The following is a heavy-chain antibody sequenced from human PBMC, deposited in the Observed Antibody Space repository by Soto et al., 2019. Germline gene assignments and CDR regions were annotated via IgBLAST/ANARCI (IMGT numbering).Heavy chain of an antibody. J-gene: IGHJ6*02. CDR3: ASSVAKYYYYGMDV. D-gene: IGHD5-12*01. CDR1: GGTFSSYA. CDR2: IIPIFGTA. Sequence: QVQLVQSGAEVKKPGSSVKVSCKASGGTFSSYAISWVRQAPGQGLGWMGGIIPIFGTANYAQQFQGRVTITADESTCTAYMELSSLRSEDTAVYYCASSVAKYYYYGMDVWGQGTTVTVSS. V-gene: IGHV1-69*12.